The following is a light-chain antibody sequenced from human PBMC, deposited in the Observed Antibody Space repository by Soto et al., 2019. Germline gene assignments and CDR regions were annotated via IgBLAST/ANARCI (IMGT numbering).Light chain of an antibody. CDR3: QSYNDWPFA. J-gene: IGKJ2*01. CDR1: ESLFGF. Sequence: DIVLAQSPATLSVSPGDRVTLSCRASESLFGFLAWYQQKPGQAPRLLMYRVSTRATGIPARFSGGGSATDFTLTISSLQSEDSAFYFCQSYNDWPFASGLGTRLEI. CDR2: RVS. V-gene: IGKV3-15*01.